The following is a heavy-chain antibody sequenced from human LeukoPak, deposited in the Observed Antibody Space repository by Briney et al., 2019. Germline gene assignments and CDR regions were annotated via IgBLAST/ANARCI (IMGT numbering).Heavy chain of an antibody. V-gene: IGHV3-30-3*01. D-gene: IGHD6-19*01. CDR2: ISYDGSNK. J-gene: IGHJ3*02. CDR3: ARAHQWLESVDAFDI. Sequence: GGSLRLSCAASGFTFSSYVMHWVRQAPGKGLEWVAVISYDGSNKYYADSVKGRFTISRDNSKNTLYLQMNSLRAEDTAVYYCARAHQWLESVDAFDIWGQGTMVTVSS. CDR1: GFTFSSYV.